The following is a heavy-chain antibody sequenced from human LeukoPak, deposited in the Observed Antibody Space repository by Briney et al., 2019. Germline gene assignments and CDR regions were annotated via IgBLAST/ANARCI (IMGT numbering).Heavy chain of an antibody. Sequence: GGSLRLSCAASGFRFSFSTYGMNWVRQAPGKGLEWVSSISRTGSDTYYANSVKGRFTISRDNAKNSLFLEMNSLRADDTAVYYCARPDSNGDYYYYYGMDVWGQGTTVTVSS. V-gene: IGHV3-21*01. CDR1: GFRFSFSTYG. D-gene: IGHD2-8*01. CDR2: ISRTGSDT. J-gene: IGHJ6*02. CDR3: ARPDSNGDYYYYYGMDV.